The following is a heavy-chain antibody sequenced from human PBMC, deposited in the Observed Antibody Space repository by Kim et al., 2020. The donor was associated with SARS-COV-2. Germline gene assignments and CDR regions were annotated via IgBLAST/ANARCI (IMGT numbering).Heavy chain of an antibody. CDR3: AAGGDSKKVGY. J-gene: IGHJ4*02. CDR2: ICSGDNT. Sequence: WGSLRLSCAASGFSVSSSYMNWVRQAPGKGLEWVSVICSGDNTHYADSVKGRFTISRDNSKNTLYLQMNSLRVDDTAVYYCAAGGDSKKVGYWGQGTLVTVSS. V-gene: IGHV3-53*01. D-gene: IGHD2-21*02. CDR1: GFSVSSSY.